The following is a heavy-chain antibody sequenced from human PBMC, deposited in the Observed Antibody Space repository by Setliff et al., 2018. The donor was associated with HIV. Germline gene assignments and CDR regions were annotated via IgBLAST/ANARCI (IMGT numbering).Heavy chain of an antibody. CDR2: IYYSGNT. J-gene: IGHJ4*02. Sequence: SSETLSLTCAVYGGSFSGYYWNWIRQPPGKGLEWIGWIYYSGNTRYNPSLKSRVTISVDASERHFSLRMTSTTAADTAIYYCARGVPLLPPNFWGQGTLVTVSS. V-gene: IGHV4-59*12. CDR3: ARGVPLLPPNF. D-gene: IGHD2-15*01. CDR1: GGSFSGYY.